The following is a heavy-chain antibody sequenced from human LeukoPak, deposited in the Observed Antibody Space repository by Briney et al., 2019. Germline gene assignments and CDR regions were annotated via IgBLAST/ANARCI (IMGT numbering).Heavy chain of an antibody. CDR1: GGSISSYY. CDR3: AREDSSSWGGHYFDY. CDR2: IYHSGST. J-gene: IGHJ4*02. Sequence: PSETLSLTCTVSGGSISSYYWSWIRQPPGKGLEWIGYIYHSGSTDYNPSLKSRVTISVDTSKSQFSLKLTSVTAADTAVYYCAREDSSSWGGHYFDYWGQGTLVTVSS. V-gene: IGHV4-59*12. D-gene: IGHD6-13*01.